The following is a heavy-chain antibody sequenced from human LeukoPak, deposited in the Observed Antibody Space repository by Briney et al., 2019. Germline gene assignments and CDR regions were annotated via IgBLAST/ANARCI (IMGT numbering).Heavy chain of an antibody. V-gene: IGHV1-69*10. CDR3: AKGPHDYGDFVYF. J-gene: IGHJ4*02. CDR1: GHTFDRFP. Sequence: SVKVSCKASGHTFDRFPINWVRLAPRQGLDMTHYAPKFQGRITMTADTSTTTVYMELRSLKSEDTAVYFCAKGPHDYGDFVYFWGQGTRVTVSS. D-gene: IGHD4-17*01.